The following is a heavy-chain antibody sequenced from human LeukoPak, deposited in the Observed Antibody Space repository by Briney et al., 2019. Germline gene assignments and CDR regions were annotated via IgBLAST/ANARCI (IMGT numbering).Heavy chain of an antibody. J-gene: IGHJ5*02. V-gene: IGHV1-69*06. CDR1: GGTFSSYA. D-gene: IGHD3-10*02. Sequence: ASVKVSCKASGGTFSSYAISWVRQAPGQGLEWMGGIIPIFGTANYAQKFQGRVTITADKSTSTAYMELSSLRSEDTAVYYCARELILSSPFDPWGQGTLVTVSS. CDR3: ARELILSSPFDP. CDR2: IIPIFGTA.